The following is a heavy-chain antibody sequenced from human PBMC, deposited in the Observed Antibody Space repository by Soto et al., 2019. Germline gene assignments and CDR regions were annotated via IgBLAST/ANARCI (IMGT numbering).Heavy chain of an antibody. CDR1: GGSISSYY. V-gene: IGHV4-59*08. Sequence: QVQLQESGPGLVKPSETLSLTCTVSGGSISSYYWRWIRQPPGKGLEWIGDMHYSGSSNYNPSLKNRVTISVDSSENQFSMKLSSVTAADTAVYYCARPPTTANWADFNICGQGTMVTVSS. CDR2: MHYSGSS. J-gene: IGHJ3*02. D-gene: IGHD4-17*01. CDR3: ARPPTTANWADFNI.